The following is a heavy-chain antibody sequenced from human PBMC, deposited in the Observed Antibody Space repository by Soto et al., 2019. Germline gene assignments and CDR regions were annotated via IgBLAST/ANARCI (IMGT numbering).Heavy chain of an antibody. V-gene: IGHV3-66*01. CDR1: GFTVSSNY. D-gene: IGHD6-13*01. CDR2: IYSGGST. CDR3: ARDLRIRSAAMDV. Sequence: EVQLVKSGGGLVQPGGSLRLSCAASGFTVSSNYMSWVRQAPGKGLEWVSVIYSGGSTYYADSVKGRFTISRDNSKNTLYLQMNSLRAEDTAVYYCARDLRIRSAAMDVWGKGTTVTVSS. J-gene: IGHJ6*03.